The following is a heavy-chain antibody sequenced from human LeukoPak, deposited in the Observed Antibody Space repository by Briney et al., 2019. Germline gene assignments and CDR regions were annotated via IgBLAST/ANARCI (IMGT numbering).Heavy chain of an antibody. D-gene: IGHD2-2*01. CDR1: GYTFTDYH. CDR2: IDPKSGGT. J-gene: IGHJ5*02. V-gene: IGHV1-2*02. CDR3: VRDPSYIVVVSSTVTGFDP. Sequence: ASVKVSCKASGYTFTDYHVHWVRQAPGQGLQWMGWIDPKSGGTNHAQKLQGRVTMTTDTSTSTAYMELRSLRSDDTAVYYCVRDPSYIVVVSSTVTGFDPWGQGTLVTVSS.